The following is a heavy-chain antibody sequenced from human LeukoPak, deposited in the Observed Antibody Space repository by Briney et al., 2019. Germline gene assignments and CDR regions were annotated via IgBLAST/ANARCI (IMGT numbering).Heavy chain of an antibody. Sequence: SETLSLTCAVYGGSFSGYYWSWIRQPPGKGLEWIGEINHSGSTNYNPSLKSRVTISVDTSKNQFSLKLSSVTAADTAVYYCASAVVRTQQWLVRRWFDPWGQGTLVTVSS. CDR2: INHSGST. CDR3: ASAVVRTQQWLVRRWFDP. J-gene: IGHJ5*02. V-gene: IGHV4-34*01. CDR1: GGSFSGYY. D-gene: IGHD6-19*01.